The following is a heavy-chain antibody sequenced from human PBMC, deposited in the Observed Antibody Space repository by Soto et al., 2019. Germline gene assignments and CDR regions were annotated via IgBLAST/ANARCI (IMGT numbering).Heavy chain of an antibody. CDR3: AHGYVQLLATFHYFDS. D-gene: IGHD2-2*01. CDR1: GFSITGNGEG. J-gene: IGHJ4*02. V-gene: IGHV2-5*02. Sequence: GPTLGNPTKTLALTCTFSGFSITGNGEGVGWIRQPPGKALEWLALIYWADDKRYSPSLRNRLTITLDNSKDQVILTMTDMGPADTATYYCAHGYVQLLATFHYFDSWGQGTQVTVSS. CDR2: IYWADDK.